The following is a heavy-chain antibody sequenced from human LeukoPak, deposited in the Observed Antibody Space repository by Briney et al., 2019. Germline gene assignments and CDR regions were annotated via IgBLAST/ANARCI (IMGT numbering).Heavy chain of an antibody. Sequence: PGRSLRLSCAASGFTFSSYGMHWVRQAPGKGLEWVAVISYDGSNKYYADSLKGRFTISRDNSKNTLYLQMNSLRAEDTAVYYCARDAPIAAAGTALFDYWGQGTLVTVSP. D-gene: IGHD6-13*01. V-gene: IGHV3-33*01. J-gene: IGHJ4*02. CDR1: GFTFSSYG. CDR3: ARDAPIAAAGTALFDY. CDR2: ISYDGSNK.